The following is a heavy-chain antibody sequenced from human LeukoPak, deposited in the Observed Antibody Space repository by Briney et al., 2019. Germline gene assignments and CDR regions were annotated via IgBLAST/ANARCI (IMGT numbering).Heavy chain of an antibody. J-gene: IGHJ4*02. CDR1: GGSISSYY. CDR2: IYYSGST. D-gene: IGHD3-16*02. Sequence: SETLSLTCTVSGGSISSYYWSWIRQPPGKGLEWIGYIYYSGSTNYNPSLKSRVTISVDTSKNQFSLKLSSVTAADTAVYYCAKGLYDYVWGSYRYPGYYFDYWGQGTLVTVSS. V-gene: IGHV4-59*08. CDR3: AKGLYDYVWGSYRYPGYYFDY.